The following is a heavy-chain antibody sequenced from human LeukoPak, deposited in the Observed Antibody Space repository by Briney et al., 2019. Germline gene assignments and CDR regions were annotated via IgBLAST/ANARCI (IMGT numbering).Heavy chain of an antibody. V-gene: IGHV3-48*01. CDR2: ISTTGSTT. D-gene: IGHD2-2*02. CDR3: ARDRSSTSCYRLFDF. CDR1: GFTFSSYS. Sequence: PPGGSLRLSCAASGFTFSSYSLHWVRQAPGKGLEWVSFISTTGSTTYYADSVKGRFTISRDNAKNSLYLQMNSLRAEDTAVYYCARDRSSTSCYRLFDFWGQGTLVTVSS. J-gene: IGHJ4*02.